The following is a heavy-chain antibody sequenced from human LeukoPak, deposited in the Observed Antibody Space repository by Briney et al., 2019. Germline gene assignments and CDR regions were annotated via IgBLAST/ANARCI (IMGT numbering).Heavy chain of an antibody. CDR3: AREPYSSGWYPFDY. Sequence: ASVKVSCKASGYTLNIYGISWVRQAPGQGLEWMGWISAYNGNTNYAQKLQGRVTMTTDTSTSTAYMELRSLRSDDTAVYYCAREPYSSGWYPFDYWGQGTLVTVSS. CDR2: ISAYNGNT. V-gene: IGHV1-18*01. J-gene: IGHJ4*02. D-gene: IGHD6-19*01. CDR1: GYTLNIYG.